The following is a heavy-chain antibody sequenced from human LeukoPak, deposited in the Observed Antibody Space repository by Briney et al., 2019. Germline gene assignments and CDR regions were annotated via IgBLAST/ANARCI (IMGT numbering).Heavy chain of an antibody. D-gene: IGHD6-19*01. Sequence: SETLSLTCTVSGGPVSSGSYYWSWIRQPPGKGLEWIGYIYYSGSTNYNPSLKSRVTISVDTSKNQFSLKLSSVTAADTAVYYCARHGIAVAGIVDYWGQGTLVTVSP. CDR2: IYYSGST. V-gene: IGHV4-61*01. J-gene: IGHJ4*02. CDR1: GGPVSSGSYY. CDR3: ARHGIAVAGIVDY.